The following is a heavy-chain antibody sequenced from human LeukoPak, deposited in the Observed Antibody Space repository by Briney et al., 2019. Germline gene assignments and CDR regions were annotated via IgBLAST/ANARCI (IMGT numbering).Heavy chain of an antibody. CDR2: ISNDGSNK. Sequence: GGSLRLSCAASGFIFSSYALDWVRQAPGKGLEWVAVISNDGSNKYYADSVKGRFTISRDNSKNTLYLQMNSLRADDTAVYYCARDLDSSSLRGDWGQGTLVTVSS. D-gene: IGHD6-13*01. CDR1: GFIFSSYA. V-gene: IGHV3-30-3*01. CDR3: ARDLDSSSLRGD. J-gene: IGHJ4*02.